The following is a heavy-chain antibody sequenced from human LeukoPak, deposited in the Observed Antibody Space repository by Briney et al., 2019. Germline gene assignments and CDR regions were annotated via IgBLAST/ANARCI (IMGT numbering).Heavy chain of an antibody. J-gene: IGHJ5*02. V-gene: IGHV5-51*01. Sequence: GESLKISWKGSVYSFTNYCIGWVRQLPGKVLEWMGIIYPGDSDTRYNPSFQVQVTLSADKSISTAYLQWSHLKASGTAMYYCARLLTSGSNIRDWFDPWGQGTLVTVSS. CDR2: IYPGDSDT. CDR3: ARLLTSGSNIRDWFDP. D-gene: IGHD3-16*01. CDR1: VYSFTNYC.